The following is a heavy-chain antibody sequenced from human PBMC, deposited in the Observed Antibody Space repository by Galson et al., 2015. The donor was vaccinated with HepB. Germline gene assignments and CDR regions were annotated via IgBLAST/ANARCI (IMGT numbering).Heavy chain of an antibody. J-gene: IGHJ3*02. CDR3: ARSNRRYYYGSGSYFDI. CDR1: GGSFSGYY. D-gene: IGHD3-10*01. CDR2: INHSGST. V-gene: IGHV4-34*01. Sequence: LSLTCAVYGGSFSGYYWSWIRQPPGKGLEWIGEINHSGSTNYNPSLKSRVTISVDTSKNQFSLKLSSVTAADTAVYYCARSNRRYYYGSGSYFDIWGQGTMVTVSS.